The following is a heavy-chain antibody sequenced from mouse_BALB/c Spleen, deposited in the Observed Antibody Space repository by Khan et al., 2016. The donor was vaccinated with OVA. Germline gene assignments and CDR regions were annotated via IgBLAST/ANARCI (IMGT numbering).Heavy chain of an antibody. CDR3: ARSNSYGYFDV. CDR1: GYTFTNYG. V-gene: IGHV9-3-1*01. Sequence: LVESGPELKKPGETVKISCKASGYTFTNYGINWVKQAPGKGLKWMGWINTYSGEPTYADDFKGRSAFSLETSASTAYLQIKNLKDGDTATYFWARSNSYGYFDVWGAGTTVTVSS. J-gene: IGHJ1*01. D-gene: IGHD4-1*02. CDR2: INTYSGEP.